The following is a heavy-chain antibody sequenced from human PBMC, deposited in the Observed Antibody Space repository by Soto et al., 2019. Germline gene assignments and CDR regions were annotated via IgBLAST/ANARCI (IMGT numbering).Heavy chain of an antibody. CDR2: IYPGDSDT. D-gene: IGHD5-12*01. CDR1: GYSFTSYW. Sequence: PGESLKISCKVSGYSFTSYWIGWVRQMPGKGLEWMGIIYPGDSDTRYSPSFQGQVTISADKSISTAYLQWSSLKASDTAMYYCARRGRNPEGYSGYDLDYWGQGTLVTVSS. V-gene: IGHV5-51*01. J-gene: IGHJ4*02. CDR3: ARRGRNPEGYSGYDLDY.